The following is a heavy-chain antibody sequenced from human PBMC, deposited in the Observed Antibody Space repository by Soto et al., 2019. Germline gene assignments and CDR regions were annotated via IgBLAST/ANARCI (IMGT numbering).Heavy chain of an antibody. CDR2: ISSSSSTI. CDR1: GFTFSSYS. Sequence: EVQLVESGGGLVQPGGSLRLSCAASGFTFSSYSMNWVRQAPGKGLEWVSYISSSSSTIYYADSVKGRFTISRDNAKNILYLQMNSLRDEDTAIYYCARELKGGRSGWRVTTNWGQGTLVNVSS. V-gene: IGHV3-48*02. J-gene: IGHJ4*02. CDR3: ARELKGGRSGWRVTTN. D-gene: IGHD6-19*01.